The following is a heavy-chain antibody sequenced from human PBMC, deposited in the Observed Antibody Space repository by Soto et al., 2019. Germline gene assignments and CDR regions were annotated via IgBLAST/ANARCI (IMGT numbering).Heavy chain of an antibody. Sequence: QVQLVQSGPEVKKPGASVKVSCKTSGYTFTSFGISWVRQAPGQGLEWMGWITTDKGKTNYAQKFKGRVTMTTDTSTSTAYMELRSLRSDGTAVYYCATRSPAFDYWGQGTLVTVSS. V-gene: IGHV1-18*01. CDR2: ITTDKGKT. J-gene: IGHJ4*02. CDR3: ATRSPAFDY. CDR1: GYTFTSFG.